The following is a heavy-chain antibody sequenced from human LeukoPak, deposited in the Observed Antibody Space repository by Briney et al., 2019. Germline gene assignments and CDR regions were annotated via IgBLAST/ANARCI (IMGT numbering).Heavy chain of an antibody. Sequence: PGGSLRLSCAASGFTFSSYGMHWVRQAPGKGLEWVTFIRYDGSNKYYADSVKGRFTISRDNSKNTLYLQMNSLRAEDTAVYYCAKCRGYNYGTDYWGQGTLVTVSS. CDR1: GFTFSSYG. V-gene: IGHV3-30*02. J-gene: IGHJ4*02. CDR3: AKCRGYNYGTDY. CDR2: IRYDGSNK. D-gene: IGHD5-18*01.